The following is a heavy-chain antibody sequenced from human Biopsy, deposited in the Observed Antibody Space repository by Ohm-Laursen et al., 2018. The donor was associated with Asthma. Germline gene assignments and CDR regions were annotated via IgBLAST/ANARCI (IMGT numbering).Heavy chain of an antibody. D-gene: IGHD2-21*02. J-gene: IGHJ4*02. V-gene: IGHV4-39*07. CDR3: ARGWNCGGDCYSLDY. CDR2: MYYGETT. Sequence: SQTLSLTCPVSGASITSSAYYWGWIRQPPGKGLEWIGSMYYGETTYYNPTLKNRVTISIDRSKNQFSLRLRSVTAADTAVYYCARGWNCGGDCYSLDYWGQGTLVTVSS. CDR1: GASITSSAYY.